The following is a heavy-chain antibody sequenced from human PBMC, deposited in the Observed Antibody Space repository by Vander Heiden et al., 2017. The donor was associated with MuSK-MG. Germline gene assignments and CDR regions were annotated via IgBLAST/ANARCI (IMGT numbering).Heavy chain of an antibody. CDR3: ARSPISCSSSSCALFDY. Sequence: DVHLVESGGGLVKPGGSLRLSCSGSGFTFSPYNMNWVRQAPGKGLEWVSTMSSAGTYIFYTDSVKGRFTISRDNAKNSLYLQMNSLRAEDTAVYFCARSPISCSSSSCALFDYWGRGTLGSVSS. D-gene: IGHD2-2*01. J-gene: IGHJ4*02. CDR1: GFTFSPYN. CDR2: MSSAGTYI. V-gene: IGHV3-21*01.